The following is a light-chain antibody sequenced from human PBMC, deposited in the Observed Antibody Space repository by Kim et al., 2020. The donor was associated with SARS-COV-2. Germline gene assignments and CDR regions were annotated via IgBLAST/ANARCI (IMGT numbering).Light chain of an antibody. V-gene: IGLV4-69*01. J-gene: IGLJ2*01. CDR3: QTWGTGIRVV. CDR2: LNSDGSH. CDR1: SGQSNYA. Sequence: FKPNCRGSSGQSNYAIAWHQLQPEKGPRYLMQLNSDGSHNKGDGIPDRFSGSSSGAERYLTISSLQSEDEADYYCQTWGTGIRVVFGGGTQLTVL.